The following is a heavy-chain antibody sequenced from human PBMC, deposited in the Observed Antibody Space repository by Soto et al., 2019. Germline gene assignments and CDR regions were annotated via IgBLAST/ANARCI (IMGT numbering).Heavy chain of an antibody. J-gene: IGHJ6*02. CDR1: GFTFSSYG. CDR3: AKDQVDIVATISYYGMDV. V-gene: IGHV3-30*18. D-gene: IGHD5-12*01. CDR2: TSYDGSNK. Sequence: GGSLRLSCTASGFTFSSYGMHWVRQAPGKGLEWVALTSYDGSNKYYVDSVKGRFTISRDNSKNTLHLQMNSLRAEDTAVYYCAKDQVDIVATISYYGMDVWGQGTTVTVSS.